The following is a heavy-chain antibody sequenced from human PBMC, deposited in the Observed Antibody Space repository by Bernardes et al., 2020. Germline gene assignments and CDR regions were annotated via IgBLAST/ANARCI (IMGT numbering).Heavy chain of an antibody. V-gene: IGHV4-39*01. CDR2: IYYSGST. Sequence: SETLSLTCTVSGGSISSSSYYWGWIRQPPGKGLEWIGSIYYSGSTYYNPSLKSRVTISVDTSKNQFSLKLSSVTAADTAVYYCARVVLWFRELPRDWFDPWGQGTLVTVSS. CDR1: GGSISSSSYY. CDR3: ARVVLWFRELPRDWFDP. D-gene: IGHD3-10*01. J-gene: IGHJ5*02.